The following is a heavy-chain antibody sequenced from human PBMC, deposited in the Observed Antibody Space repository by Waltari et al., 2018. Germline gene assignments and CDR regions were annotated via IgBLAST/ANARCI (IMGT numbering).Heavy chain of an antibody. CDR3: ARPVGNET. CDR1: GFSVSGVY. D-gene: IGHD1-26*01. J-gene: IGHJ5*02. Sequence: EVQLVESGGGLVQPGGSLSLSCAGSGFSVSGVYMTWVRQAPGKGLQWVSIIYSGGSTYYADSVKGRFTISRDNSKNTVFLQMNSLRVDDTAVYYCARPVGNETWGQGTLVTVSS. CDR2: IYSGGST. V-gene: IGHV3-53*01.